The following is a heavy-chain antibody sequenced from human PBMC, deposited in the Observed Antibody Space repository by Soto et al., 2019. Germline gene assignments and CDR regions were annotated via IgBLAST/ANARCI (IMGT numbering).Heavy chain of an antibody. CDR3: ASIAAAGTTHFDF. CDR1: GGSLGSSGYY. V-gene: IGHV4-39*01. CDR2: IYYSGNT. Sequence: SETLSLTCTVSGGSLGSSGYYWGWIRQSPGKGLEWIGNIYYSGNTFYNPSLKSRVTISVDTSKNQIYLDLSAVTAADTAIFCCASIAAAGTTHFDFWGHGKLVTVSS. J-gene: IGHJ4*03. D-gene: IGHD6-13*01.